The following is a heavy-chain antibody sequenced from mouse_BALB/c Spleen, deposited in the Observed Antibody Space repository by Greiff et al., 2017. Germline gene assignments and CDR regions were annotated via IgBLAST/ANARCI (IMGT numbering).Heavy chain of an antibody. CDR2: IYPGDGDT. CDR3: ARRVTTLYAMDY. J-gene: IGHJ4*01. V-gene: IGHV1-87*01. CDR1: GYTFTSYW. D-gene: IGHD2-12*01. Sequence: VQLQQSGAELARPGASVKLSCKASGYTFTSYWMQWVKQRPGQGLEWIGAIYPGDGDTRYTQKFKGKATLTADKSSSTAYMQLSSLASEDSAVYYCARRVTTLYAMDYWGQGTSVTVSS.